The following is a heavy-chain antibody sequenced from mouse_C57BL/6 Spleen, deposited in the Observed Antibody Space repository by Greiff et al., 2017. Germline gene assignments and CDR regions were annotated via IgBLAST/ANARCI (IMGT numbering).Heavy chain of an antibody. CDR1: GYAFSSSW. V-gene: IGHV1-82*01. Sequence: QVQLQQSGPELVKPGASVKISCKASGYAFSSSWMNWVKQRPGKGLEWIGRIYPGDGDTNYNGKFKGKATLTADKSSSTAYMQLSGLTSEDSAVYFCTRGDDYSWFAYWGQGTLVTVSA. D-gene: IGHD2-4*01. CDR2: IYPGDGDT. CDR3: TRGDDYSWFAY. J-gene: IGHJ3*01.